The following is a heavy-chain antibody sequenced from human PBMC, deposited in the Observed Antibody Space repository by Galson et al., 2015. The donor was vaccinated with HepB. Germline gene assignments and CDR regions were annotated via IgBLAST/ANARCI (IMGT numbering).Heavy chain of an antibody. J-gene: IGHJ4*02. D-gene: IGHD3-3*01. CDR3: AKNRFLEWLLIQLHLAGLDY. V-gene: IGHV3-23*01. CDR2: ISGSGGST. CDR1: GFTFSSYA. Sequence: SLRLSCAASGFTFSSYAMSWVRQAPGKGLEWVSAISGSGGSTYYADSVKGRFTISRDNSKNTLYLQMNSLRAEDTAVYYCAKNRFLEWLLIQLHLAGLDYWGQGTLVTVSS.